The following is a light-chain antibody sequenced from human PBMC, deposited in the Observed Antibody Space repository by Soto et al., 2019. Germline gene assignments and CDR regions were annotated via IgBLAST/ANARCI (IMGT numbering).Light chain of an antibody. CDR1: QSVSSSY. V-gene: IGKV3-20*01. J-gene: IGKJ1*01. Sequence: EIVLTQSPGTLSLSPGERATISCRASQSVSSSYLAWYQQKPGQAPRLLIYGTSSRATAISDRFSGSGSGTDFTLTISRLEPEDFAVYYCQQYGSSSWTFGQGTKVDIK. CDR2: GTS. CDR3: QQYGSSSWT.